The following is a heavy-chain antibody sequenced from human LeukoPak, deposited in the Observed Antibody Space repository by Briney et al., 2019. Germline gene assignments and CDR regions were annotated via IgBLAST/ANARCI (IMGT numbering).Heavy chain of an antibody. CDR1: GGSISSGGYY. CDR3: ARARTHPEYYYDSSGYYYGGTDY. V-gene: IGHV4-31*03. CDR2: IYYSGST. Sequence: SETLSLTCTVSGGSISSGGYYWSWIRQHPGKGLEWIGYIYYSGSTYYNPSLKSRVTISVDTSKNQFSLKLSSVTAADTAVYYRARARTHPEYYYDSSGYYYGGTDYWGQGTLVTVSS. D-gene: IGHD3-22*01. J-gene: IGHJ4*02.